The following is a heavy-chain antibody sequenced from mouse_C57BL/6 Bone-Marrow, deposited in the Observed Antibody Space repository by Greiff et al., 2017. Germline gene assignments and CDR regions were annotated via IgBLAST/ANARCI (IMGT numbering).Heavy chain of an antibody. J-gene: IGHJ3*01. D-gene: IGHD4-1*01. Sequence: EVMLVESGGGLVQPGGSMKLSCVASGFTFSNYWMNWVRQSPEKGLEWVAQIRLKSDNYATHYAVSVKGRFTISRDDSKSSVYLQMNNLRAEDTGIYYCTGLGTPLFAYWGQGTLVTVSA. CDR1: GFTFSNYW. CDR3: TGLGTPLFAY. CDR2: IRLKSDNYAT. V-gene: IGHV6-3*01.